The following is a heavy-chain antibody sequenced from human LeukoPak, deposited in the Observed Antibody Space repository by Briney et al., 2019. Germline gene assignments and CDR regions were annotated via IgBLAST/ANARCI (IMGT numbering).Heavy chain of an antibody. CDR2: INLDGSEI. V-gene: IGHV3-7*03. J-gene: IGHJ4*02. CDR1: GFVFGHSL. D-gene: IGHD3-22*01. Sequence: QPGGSLRLSCEASGFVFGHSLMSWVRQAPGKGLEWVANINLDGSEINYLDSLTGRLTISRDNAKDSLYLQMNGLRAEDTAVYFCVRDRGYSTFDYWGQGTLVTVSS. CDR3: VRDRGYSTFDY.